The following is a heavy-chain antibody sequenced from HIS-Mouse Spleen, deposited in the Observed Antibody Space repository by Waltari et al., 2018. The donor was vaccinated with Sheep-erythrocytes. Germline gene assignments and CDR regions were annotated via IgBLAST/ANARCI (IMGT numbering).Heavy chain of an antibody. J-gene: IGHJ4*02. D-gene: IGHD1-26*01. CDR1: GFTFSSYS. V-gene: IGHV3-21*01. CDR3: ARVASGATFDY. CDR2: ISSSSRYR. Sequence: EVQLVESGGGLVKPGGSLRLSCAASGFTFSSYSMNWVRQAPGKGREGVSSISSSSRYRYYADSGKGRFTIARDNAKNSLYLQMNSLRAEDTAVYYCARVASGATFDYWGQGTLVTVSS.